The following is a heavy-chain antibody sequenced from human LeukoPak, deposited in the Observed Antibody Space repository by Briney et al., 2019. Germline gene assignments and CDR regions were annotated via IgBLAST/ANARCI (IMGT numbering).Heavy chain of an antibody. CDR1: RGTFSSYA. Sequence: SVKVSCKASRGTFSSYAISWVRQAPGQGLEWMGGIIPIFGTANYAQKFQGRVTITADKSTSTAYMELSSLRSEDTAVYYCARAGVLESVVVAAFVNWFDPWGQGTLVTVSS. CDR2: IIPIFGTA. V-gene: IGHV1-69*06. J-gene: IGHJ5*02. D-gene: IGHD2-15*01. CDR3: ARAGVLESVVVAAFVNWFDP.